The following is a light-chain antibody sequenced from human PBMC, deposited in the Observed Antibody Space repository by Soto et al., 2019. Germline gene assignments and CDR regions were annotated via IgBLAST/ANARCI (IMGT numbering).Light chain of an antibody. CDR2: EVS. J-gene: IGKJ1*01. CDR3: KQSIQLPWT. CDR1: QSLLHSDGKAY. V-gene: IGKV2D-29*01. Sequence: DIVMTQTPLSLSVTPGQPASISCKSSQSLLHSDGKAYLYWYLQKPGPPPQLLIYEVSNLFSGVPDRFSGSGSGTDFTLKISRVEAEDVGVYYCKQSIQLPWTFGQGTKVEIK.